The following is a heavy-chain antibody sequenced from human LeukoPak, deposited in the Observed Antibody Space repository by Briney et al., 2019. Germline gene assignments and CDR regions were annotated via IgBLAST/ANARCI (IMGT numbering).Heavy chain of an antibody. Sequence: SETLSLTCAVSGGSFSGFYWSWIRQPPGKGLEWIGEINHSGGTNYNPSLKSPVTISVDTSKNQFSLRVSFVTAVDTAVYYCVRRVLTGSRWGYFFYYYMDVWGKGTTVIVSS. V-gene: IGHV4-34*01. CDR2: INHSGGT. D-gene: IGHD3-9*01. J-gene: IGHJ6*03. CDR3: VRRVLTGSRWGYFFYYYMDV. CDR1: GGSFSGFY.